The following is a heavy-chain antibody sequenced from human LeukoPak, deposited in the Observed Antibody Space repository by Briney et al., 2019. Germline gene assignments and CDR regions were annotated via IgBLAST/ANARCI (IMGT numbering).Heavy chain of an antibody. Sequence: GASVKVSCKASGGSFDNYAVNSYARSWGRQAPGQGLEWLGGIIPLFRTTNYAQRFQDRVTVTSNESTSTVSMELSSLRSDDTAVYYCARGAAIPPHYYYMEVWGTGTTVTVSS. CDR1: GGSFDNYA. J-gene: IGHJ6*03. CDR2: IIPLFRTT. D-gene: IGHD6-25*01. CDR3: ARGAAIPPHYYYMEV. V-gene: IGHV1-69*13.